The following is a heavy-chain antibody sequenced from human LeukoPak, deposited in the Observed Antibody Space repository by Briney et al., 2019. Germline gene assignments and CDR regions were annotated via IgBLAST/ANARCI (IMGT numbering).Heavy chain of an antibody. Sequence: SETLSLTCTVSGGSISSGGYYWSWIRQPPGKGLEWIGYIYHSGSTYYNPSLKSRVTISVDRSKNQFSLKLSSVTAADTAVYYCASSSRRSDAFDIWGQGTMVTVSS. CDR3: ASSSRRSDAFDI. CDR2: IYHSGST. CDR1: GGSISSGGYY. J-gene: IGHJ3*02. V-gene: IGHV4-30-2*01. D-gene: IGHD6-13*01.